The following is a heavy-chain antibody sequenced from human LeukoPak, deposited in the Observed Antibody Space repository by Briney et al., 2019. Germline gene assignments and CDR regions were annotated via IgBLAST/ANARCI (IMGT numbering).Heavy chain of an antibody. CDR3: ARDERGPDYYDSSGYPYYFDY. J-gene: IGHJ4*02. D-gene: IGHD3-22*01. CDR1: GFTFSSYS. CDR2: ISSSSSTI. Sequence: GGSPRLSCAASGFTFSSYSMNWVRQAPGKGLEWVSYISSSSSTIYYADSVKGRFTISRDNAKNSLYLQMNSLRDEDTAVYYCARDERGPDYYDSSGYPYYFDYWGQGTLVTVSS. V-gene: IGHV3-48*02.